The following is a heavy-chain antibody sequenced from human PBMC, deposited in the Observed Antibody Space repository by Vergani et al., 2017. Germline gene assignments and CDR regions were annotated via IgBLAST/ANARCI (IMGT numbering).Heavy chain of an antibody. CDR1: GGSISSYY. CDR2: IYTSGST. D-gene: IGHD5-18*01. J-gene: IGHJ6*03. CDR3: ARGERSGGQWIQSGYYYYYMDV. V-gene: IGHV4-4*07. Sequence: QVQLQESGPGLVKPSETLSLTCTVSGGSISSYYWSWIRQPAGKGLEWIGRIYTSGSTNYNPSLKSRVTMSVDTSKNQFSLKLSSVTAADTAVYYCARGERSGGQWIQSGYYYYYMDVWGKGTTVTVSS.